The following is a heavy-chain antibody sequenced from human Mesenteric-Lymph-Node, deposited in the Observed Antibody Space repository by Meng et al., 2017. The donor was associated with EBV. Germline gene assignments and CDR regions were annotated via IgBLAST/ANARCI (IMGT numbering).Heavy chain of an antibody. CDR2: LHHGGST. V-gene: IGHV4-34*01. CDR3: ARDRHFDP. CDR1: GGCLSVYY. Sequence: VHLQQWGAGVLNPSATLSLPCDVYGGCLSVYYWNWIRQPPGKGLEWIRYLHHGGSTSYNPSLKSRVTISVDTSKNEFSLKMTSVTAADTAVYYCARDRHFDPWGQGTLVTVSS. J-gene: IGHJ5*02.